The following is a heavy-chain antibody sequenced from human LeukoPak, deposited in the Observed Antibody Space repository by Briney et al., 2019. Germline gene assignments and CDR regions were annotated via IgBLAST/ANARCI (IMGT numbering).Heavy chain of an antibody. Sequence: GESLKISCKGSGYTFTNYWIGWVRQMPGKVLEWMGIIYPGDSDTRYSPSFQGQVTISADKSISTAYLQWSSLKASDTAMYYCARLPYCSSTSCYEGGFDPWGQGTLVTVSS. CDR1: GYTFTNYW. CDR2: IYPGDSDT. V-gene: IGHV5-51*01. D-gene: IGHD2-2*01. J-gene: IGHJ5*02. CDR3: ARLPYCSSTSCYEGGFDP.